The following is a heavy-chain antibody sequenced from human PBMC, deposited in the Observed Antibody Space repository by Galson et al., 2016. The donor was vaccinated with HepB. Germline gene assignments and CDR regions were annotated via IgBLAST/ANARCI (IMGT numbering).Heavy chain of an antibody. J-gene: IGHJ4*02. CDR3: ARGIEHIVVVPAAMLD. CDR1: GGSFSGYY. D-gene: IGHD2-2*01. CDR2: INHSGST. Sequence: ETLSLTCAVYGGSFSGYYCSWIRQPPGKGLEWIGEINHSGSTNYNPSLKSRVTISVDTSKNQFSLKLSSVTAADTAVYYCARGIEHIVVVPAAMLDWGQGTLVTVSS. V-gene: IGHV4-34*01.